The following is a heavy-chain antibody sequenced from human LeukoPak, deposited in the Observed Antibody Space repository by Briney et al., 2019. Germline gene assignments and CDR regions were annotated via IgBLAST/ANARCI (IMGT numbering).Heavy chain of an antibody. D-gene: IGHD6-19*01. J-gene: IGHJ4*02. CDR1: GFTFSSFE. CDR3: ARVPYSSGWYNFDY. V-gene: IGHV3-48*03. Sequence: GGSLRLSCAASGFTFSSFEMNWVRQAPGKGLEWVSYMSGSGSPIYYADSVKGRFTISRDNAKNSLYLQMSSLRVEDTAVYYCARVPYSSGWYNFDYWGQGTLVTVSS. CDR2: MSGSGSPI.